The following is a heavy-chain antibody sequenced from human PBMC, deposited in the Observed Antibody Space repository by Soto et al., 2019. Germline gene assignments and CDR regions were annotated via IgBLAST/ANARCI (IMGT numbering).Heavy chain of an antibody. CDR3: AKGRLAAAGYWVDY. CDR1: GFTFSSYA. Sequence: GGSLRLSCAASGFTFSSYAMSWVRQAPGEGLEWVSAISGSGGSTYYADSVKGRFTISRDNSKNTLYLQMNSLRAEDTAVYYCAKGRLAAAGYWVDYWGQGTLVTVSS. D-gene: IGHD6-13*01. CDR2: ISGSGGST. V-gene: IGHV3-23*01. J-gene: IGHJ4*02.